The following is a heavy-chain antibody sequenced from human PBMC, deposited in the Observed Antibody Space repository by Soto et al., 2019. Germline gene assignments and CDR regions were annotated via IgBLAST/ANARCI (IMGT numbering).Heavy chain of an antibody. D-gene: IGHD3-22*01. CDR1: GYTFTGYY. V-gene: IGHV1-2*04. CDR3: LVAVMFGPFDY. J-gene: IGHJ4*02. Sequence: GASVKVSCKASGYTFTGYYMHWVRQAPGQGLEWMGWINPNSGGTNYAQKFQGWVTMTRDTSTNTAYMELSRLRSEDTAVYYCLVAVMFGPFDYWGQGTLVTAPQ. CDR2: INPNSGGT.